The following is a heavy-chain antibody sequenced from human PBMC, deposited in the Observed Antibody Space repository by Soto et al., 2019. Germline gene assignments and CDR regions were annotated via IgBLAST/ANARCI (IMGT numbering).Heavy chain of an antibody. J-gene: IGHJ4*02. CDR1: GFTFSSYA. D-gene: IGHD3-9*01. CDR3: ARVGSQGSYDILTGYYVY. V-gene: IGHV3-30-3*01. CDR2: ISYDGSNK. Sequence: SLRLSCAASGFTFSSYAMHWVRQAPGKGLEWVAVISYDGSNKYYADSVKGRFTISRDNSKNTLYLQMNSLRAEDTAVYYCARVGSQGSYDILTGYYVYWGQGTLVTSPQ.